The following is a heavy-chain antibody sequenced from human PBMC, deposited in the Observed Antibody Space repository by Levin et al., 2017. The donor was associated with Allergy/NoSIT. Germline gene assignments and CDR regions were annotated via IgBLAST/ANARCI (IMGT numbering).Heavy chain of an antibody. D-gene: IGHD3-16*01. J-gene: IGHJ3*02. CDR1: GGSVSSGSYY. V-gene: IGHV4-61*01. Sequence: PSETLSLTCTVSGGSVSSGSYYWSWIRQPPGKGLEWIGYIYYSGSTNYNPSLKSRVTISVDTSKNQFSLKLSSVTAADTAVYYCARGLKLVWDEGDAFDIWGQGTMVTVSS. CDR2: IYYSGST. CDR3: ARGLKLVWDEGDAFDI.